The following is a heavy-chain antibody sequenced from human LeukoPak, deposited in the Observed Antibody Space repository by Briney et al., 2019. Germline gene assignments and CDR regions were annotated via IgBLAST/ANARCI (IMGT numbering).Heavy chain of an antibody. Sequence: PSETLSLTCTVSGGSISSYYWSWIRQPPGKGLEWIGYIYYGGSTNYNPSLKSRVTISVDTSKNQFSLKLSSVTAADTAVYYCASGEGYSIAVANWFDPWGQGTLVTVSS. CDR3: ASGEGYSIAVANWFDP. V-gene: IGHV4-59*12. D-gene: IGHD6-19*01. CDR1: GGSISSYY. CDR2: IYYGGST. J-gene: IGHJ5*02.